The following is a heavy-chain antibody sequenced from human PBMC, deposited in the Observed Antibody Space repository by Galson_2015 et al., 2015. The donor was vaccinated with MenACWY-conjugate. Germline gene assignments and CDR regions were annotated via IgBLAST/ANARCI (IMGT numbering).Heavy chain of an antibody. CDR3: ARDHMWTGHIRDY. Sequence: SLSLSCAASGFTFSSHGMSWVRQAPGKGLEWVSAISSSGGKTYYADSVKGRFTISRDNSENTLYLQMYSLRAEDTAVYYCARDHMWTGHIRDYGGQGNLVTVAS. CDR2: ISSSGGKT. V-gene: IGHV3-23*01. CDR1: GFTFSSHG. J-gene: IGHJ4*02. D-gene: IGHD3/OR15-3a*01.